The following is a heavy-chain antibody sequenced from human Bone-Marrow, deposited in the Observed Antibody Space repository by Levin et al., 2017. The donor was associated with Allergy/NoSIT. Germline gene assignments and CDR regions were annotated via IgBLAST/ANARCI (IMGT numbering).Heavy chain of an antibody. CDR2: ISYHGSND. J-gene: IGHJ4*02. Sequence: GESLKISCAASGFTFSSFAMHWVRQTPGKGLEWVALISYHGSNDDYADSVKGRFTISRDNSKNTLYLQMDGLRAEDTAIYYCAGDPERFGASGYFDYWGQGTLVTVSS. CDR1: GFTFSSFA. V-gene: IGHV3-30-3*01. D-gene: IGHD3-10*01. CDR3: AGDPERFGASGYFDY.